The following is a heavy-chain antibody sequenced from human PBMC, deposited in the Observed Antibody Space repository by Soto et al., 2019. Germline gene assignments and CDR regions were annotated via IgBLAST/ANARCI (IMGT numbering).Heavy chain of an antibody. CDR2: IIPIFGTA. D-gene: IGHD3-22*01. Sequence: QVQLVQSGAEVRKPGSSVRVSCKASGGSFNRHTISWVRQAPGQGRELMGGIIPIFGTANHAQKFQGRVTIIADESTSTVYMELSSLRSDDTAIYYCARGWGYDSTDYYYAYWGQGTLVIVSS. J-gene: IGHJ4*02. CDR3: ARGWGYDSTDYYYAY. CDR1: GGSFNRHT. V-gene: IGHV1-69*01.